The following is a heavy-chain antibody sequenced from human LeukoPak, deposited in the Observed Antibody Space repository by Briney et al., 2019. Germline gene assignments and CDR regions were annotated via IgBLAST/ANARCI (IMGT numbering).Heavy chain of an antibody. CDR3: AREGRDWERYYYDSSGYPSRNYYYYGMDV. Sequence: SVKVSCKASGGTFSSYAISWVRQAPGQGLEWMGGIIPIFGTANYAQKFQGRVTITADESTSTAYMELSSLRSEDTAVYYCAREGRDWERYYYDSSGYPSRNYYYYGMDVWDQGTTVTVSS. V-gene: IGHV1-69*13. CDR1: GGTFSSYA. J-gene: IGHJ6*02. D-gene: IGHD3-22*01. CDR2: IIPIFGTA.